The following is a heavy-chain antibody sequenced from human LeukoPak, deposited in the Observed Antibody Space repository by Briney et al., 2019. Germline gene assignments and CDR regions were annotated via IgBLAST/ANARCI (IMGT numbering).Heavy chain of an antibody. Sequence: SETLSLTCTVSSGSINSYYWGWVRQPPGKGLEWIGRIYTTGATQYNPSLKSRVTMSIDTSTNQFSLNLRSMTAADTAVYYCGRQGYTASYYFLDFWSQGTLVTVSS. CDR2: IYTTGAT. J-gene: IGHJ4*02. D-gene: IGHD1-26*01. CDR1: SGSINSYY. V-gene: IGHV4-4*07. CDR3: GRQGYTASYYFLDF.